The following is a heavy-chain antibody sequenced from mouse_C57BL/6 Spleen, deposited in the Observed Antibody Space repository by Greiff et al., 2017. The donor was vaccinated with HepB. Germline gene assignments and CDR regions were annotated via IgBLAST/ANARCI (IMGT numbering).Heavy chain of an antibody. Sequence: VQLVESGPELVKPGASVKISCKASGYAFSSSWMNWVKQRPGKGLEWIGRIYPGDGDTNYNGKFKGKATLTADKSSSTAYMQLSSLTSEDSAVYFCARPLLRYAMDYWGQGTSVTVSS. CDR1: GYAFSSSW. V-gene: IGHV1-82*01. CDR3: ARPLLRYAMDY. CDR2: IYPGDGDT. J-gene: IGHJ4*01.